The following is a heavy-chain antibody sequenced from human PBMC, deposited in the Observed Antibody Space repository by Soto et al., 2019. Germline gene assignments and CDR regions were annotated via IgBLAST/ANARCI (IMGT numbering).Heavy chain of an antibody. CDR3: ARDHIVVLPAAITEDNYYYYGMDV. J-gene: IGHJ6*02. Sequence: XVSLSLSFAASGFSFSSYSMNWVRQAPGKGLEWVSSISSSSSYIYYADSVKGRFTISRDNAKNSLYLQMNSLRAEDTAVYYCARDHIVVLPAAITEDNYYYYGMDVWGQGTTVTVSS. V-gene: IGHV3-21*01. D-gene: IGHD2-2*02. CDR2: ISSSSSYI. CDR1: GFSFSSYS.